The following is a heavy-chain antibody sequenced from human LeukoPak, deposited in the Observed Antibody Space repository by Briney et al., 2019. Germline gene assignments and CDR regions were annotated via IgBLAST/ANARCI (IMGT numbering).Heavy chain of an antibody. V-gene: IGHV6-1*01. Sequence: SQTLSLTCAISGDGVSSNSAAWNWIRQSPSRGLEWLGRTYYRSKWYNDYAVSVKSRITINPDTSKNQFSLQLNSVTPEDTAVYYCAREERSGWDSFLYGMDVWGQGTTVTVSS. CDR3: AREERSGWDSFLYGMDV. D-gene: IGHD6-19*01. J-gene: IGHJ6*02. CDR2: TYYRSKWYN. CDR1: GDGVSSNSAA.